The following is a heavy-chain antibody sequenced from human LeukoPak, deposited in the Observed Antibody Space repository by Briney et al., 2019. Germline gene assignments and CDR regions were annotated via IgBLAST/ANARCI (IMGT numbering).Heavy chain of an antibody. CDR1: GFTFDDYG. CDR3: AKDPAFVAAAGPLDY. J-gene: IGHJ4*02. D-gene: IGHD6-13*01. CDR2: ISGSGGST. Sequence: PGGSLRLSCAASGFTFDDYGMSWVRQAPGKGLEWVSAISGSGGSTYYADSVKGRFTISRDNSKNTLYLQMNSLRAEDTAVYYCAKDPAFVAAAGPLDYWGQGTLVTVSS. V-gene: IGHV3-23*01.